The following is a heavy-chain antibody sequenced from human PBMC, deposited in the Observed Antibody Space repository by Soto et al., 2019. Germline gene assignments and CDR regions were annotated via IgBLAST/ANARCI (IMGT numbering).Heavy chain of an antibody. CDR1: GGSITPYY. CDR2: ISSSGFT. CDR3: VRDCYSSSCFDL. V-gene: IGHV4-59*01. D-gene: IGHD6-13*01. J-gene: IGHJ4*02. Sequence: QVQLQESGPGLVKPSETLSLTCTVSGGSITPYYWSWIRQPPGKRLEWIGYISSSGFTNYNPPLNSRVTISVDTSKNQFSLKLSSVTAADTAVYYCVRDCYSSSCFDLWGQGTLVTVSS.